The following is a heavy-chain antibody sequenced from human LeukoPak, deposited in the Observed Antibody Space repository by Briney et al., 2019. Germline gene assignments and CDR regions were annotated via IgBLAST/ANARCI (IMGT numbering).Heavy chain of an antibody. CDR1: GFTFSNAW. CDR2: IKSKTDGGTT. V-gene: IGHV3-15*01. Sequence: GGSLRLSCAASGFTFSNAWMSWVRQAPGKGLEWVGRIKSKTDGGTTDYAAPVKGRFTISRDDSKNTLYLQMNSLKTEDTAMYYCTTDGRVSTMVRGVIYYYYGMDAWGKGTTVTVSS. J-gene: IGHJ6*04. CDR3: TTDGRVSTMVRGVIYYYYGMDA. D-gene: IGHD3-10*01.